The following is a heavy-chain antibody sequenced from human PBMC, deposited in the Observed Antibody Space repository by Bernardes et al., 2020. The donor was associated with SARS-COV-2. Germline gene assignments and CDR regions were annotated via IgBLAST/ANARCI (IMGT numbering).Heavy chain of an antibody. J-gene: IGHJ3*02. Sequence: SETLSLTCAVYGGSFSDYYWNWIRQPPGKGLEWIGEINHSGNTNYNPSLKSRLTISEDTSKNQFSLKLTSVTAADTAVYFCARKKTRAGITMIRAVTQSAYDAFDIWGQGTMVTVSS. V-gene: IGHV4-34*01. D-gene: IGHD3-10*01. CDR2: INHSGNT. CDR1: GGSFSDYY. CDR3: ARKKTRAGITMIRAVTQSAYDAFDI.